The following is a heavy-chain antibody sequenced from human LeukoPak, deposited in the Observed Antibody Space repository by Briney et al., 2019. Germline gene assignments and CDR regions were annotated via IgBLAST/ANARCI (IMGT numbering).Heavy chain of an antibody. J-gene: IGHJ3*02. Sequence: PGGSLRLSCAASGFTFSSYAMSWVRQAPGKGLEWVSAISGSGGSTYYADSVKGRFTISRDNSKNTLYLQMNSLRAEDTAVYYCAKDLTQWELLPVGAFDIWGQGTMVTVSS. V-gene: IGHV3-23*01. CDR2: ISGSGGST. CDR1: GFTFSSYA. D-gene: IGHD1-26*01. CDR3: AKDLTQWELLPVGAFDI.